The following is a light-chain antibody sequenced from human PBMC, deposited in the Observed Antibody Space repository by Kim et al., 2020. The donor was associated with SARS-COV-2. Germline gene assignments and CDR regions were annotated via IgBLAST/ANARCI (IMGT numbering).Light chain of an antibody. V-gene: IGLV3-1*01. CDR1: KLGDKY. J-gene: IGLJ3*02. Sequence: SYELTQPPSVSVSAGQTASITCSGDKLGDKYVCWYQQRPGQSPVLVIYQDNKRPSGIPARFSGSNSGNTATLTISGAQSMDEADYYCQAWDFTTTVFGGG. CDR3: QAWDFTTTV. CDR2: QDN.